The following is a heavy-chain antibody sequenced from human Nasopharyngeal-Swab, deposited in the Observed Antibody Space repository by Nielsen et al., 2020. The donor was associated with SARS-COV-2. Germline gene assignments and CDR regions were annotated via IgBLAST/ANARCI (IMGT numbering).Heavy chain of an antibody. CDR3: ARDDSSGYYSFFDY. D-gene: IGHD3-22*01. CDR2: IWYDGSNK. CDR1: GFTFSSYG. V-gene: IGHV3-33*01. Sequence: GGSLRLSCAASGFTFSSYGMHWVRQAPGKGLEWVAVIWYDGSNKYYADSVKGRFTISRDNSKNTLYLQMNSLRAEDTAVYYCARDDSSGYYSFFDYWGQGTLVTVSS. J-gene: IGHJ4*02.